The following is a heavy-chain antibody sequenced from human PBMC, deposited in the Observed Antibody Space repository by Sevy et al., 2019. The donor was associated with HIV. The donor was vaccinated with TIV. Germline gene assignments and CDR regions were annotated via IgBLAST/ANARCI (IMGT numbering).Heavy chain of an antibody. CDR3: TKAQLSGGVRGHRYGMDV. CDR1: GFTFSSYD. D-gene: IGHD1-1*01. V-gene: IGHV3-13*01. Sequence: GGSLRLSCAASGFTFSSYDMYWVRQVTGKGLEWVSAIGIAGDSYYPDSLRDRFTISRDNANNSLFLQMNSLRAGDTAIYYCTKAQLSGGVRGHRYGMDVWGQRTTVTVSS. J-gene: IGHJ6*02. CDR2: IGIAGDS.